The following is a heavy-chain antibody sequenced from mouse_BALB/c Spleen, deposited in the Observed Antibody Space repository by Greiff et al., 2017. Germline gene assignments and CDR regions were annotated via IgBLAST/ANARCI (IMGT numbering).Heavy chain of an antibody. CDR2: IRNKANGYTT. Sequence: EVQVVESGGGLVQPGGSLRLSCATSGFTFTDYYMSWVRQPPGKALEWLGFIRNKANGYTTEYSASVKGRFTISRDNSQSILYLQMNTLRAEDSATYYCARDEGTGTSWFAYWGQGTLVTVSA. V-gene: IGHV7-3*02. CDR1: GFTFTDYY. D-gene: IGHD4-1*01. J-gene: IGHJ3*01. CDR3: ARDEGTGTSWFAY.